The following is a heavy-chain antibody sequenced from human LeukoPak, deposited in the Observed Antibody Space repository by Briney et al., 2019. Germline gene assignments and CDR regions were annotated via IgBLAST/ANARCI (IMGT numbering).Heavy chain of an antibody. D-gene: IGHD5-12*01. CDR2: ISSSSSTI. CDR1: GLDFDSYS. Sequence: GGSLRLSCAASGLDFDSYSMNWVRQAPGKGLEWVSYISSSSSTIYYADSVKGRFTISRDNAKNSLYLQMNSLRDEDTAVYYCARGGAIVATISAFDIGGQGTMVTVSS. J-gene: IGHJ3*02. CDR3: ARGGAIVATISAFDI. V-gene: IGHV3-48*02.